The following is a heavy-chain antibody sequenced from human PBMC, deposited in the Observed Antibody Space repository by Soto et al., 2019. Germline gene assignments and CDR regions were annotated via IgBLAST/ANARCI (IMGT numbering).Heavy chain of an antibody. CDR2: IDPSGGGT. CDR1: GYTFTSYY. Sequence: QVQLVQSGAEVKKPGASVKVSCKASGYTFTSYYMHWVRQAPGQGLEWMGIIDPSGGGTSFAQKFQGRLSITRDTSTTSVCMELSSLRSEDTAVYYCARDRVDCCGGNCWRSVEDTWGQGTLVTVSS. V-gene: IGHV1-46*01. D-gene: IGHD2-15*01. CDR3: ARDRVDCCGGNCWRSVEDT. J-gene: IGHJ5*02.